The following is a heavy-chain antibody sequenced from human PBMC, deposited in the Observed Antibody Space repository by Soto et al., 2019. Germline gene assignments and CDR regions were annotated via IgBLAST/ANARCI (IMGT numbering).Heavy chain of an antibody. CDR2: ITYDGSNK. V-gene: IGHV3-30*18. J-gene: IGHJ1*01. Sequence: QVQLVESGGGVVQPGRSLRLSCAASGFTFSSYGMHWVRQAPGKGLEWVAVITYDGSNKYYADSVKGRFTISRDNSKNTXXRQMNSLRAEDAAVYYCAKDDHLTSSSWIAEYFQHWGQGTLVTGSS. D-gene: IGHD6-13*01. CDR3: AKDDHLTSSSWIAEYFQH. CDR1: GFTFSSYG.